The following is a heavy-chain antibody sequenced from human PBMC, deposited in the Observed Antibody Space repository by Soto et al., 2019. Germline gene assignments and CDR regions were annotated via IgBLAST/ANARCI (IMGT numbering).Heavy chain of an antibody. D-gene: IGHD1-1*01. V-gene: IGHV3-23*01. CDR2: IFGSGDST. Sequence: GGSLRLSCAASGFTFSTYTMNWVRQAPGKGLEWVSGIFGSGDSTFYADSVRGRFTISRDNSKNTVYLQMNSLRAEDTAVYYCVRGDNWNDEASDYWGQGTLVTVSS. CDR3: VRGDNWNDEASDY. J-gene: IGHJ4*02. CDR1: GFTFSTYT.